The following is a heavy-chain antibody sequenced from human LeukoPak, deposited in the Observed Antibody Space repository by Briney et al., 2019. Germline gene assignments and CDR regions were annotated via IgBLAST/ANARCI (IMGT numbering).Heavy chain of an antibody. J-gene: IGHJ4*02. Sequence: GGSLRLPCAVSGLTFSSYNMNWVRQAPGKGLEWVSYISNSGSMIYYADSVKGRFTLSRDNAKNSLYLQMNSLRDEDTAVYYCARGPISGWSADYWGQGTLVTVSS. V-gene: IGHV3-48*02. D-gene: IGHD6-19*01. CDR2: ISNSGSMI. CDR3: ARGPISGWSADY. CDR1: GLTFSSYN.